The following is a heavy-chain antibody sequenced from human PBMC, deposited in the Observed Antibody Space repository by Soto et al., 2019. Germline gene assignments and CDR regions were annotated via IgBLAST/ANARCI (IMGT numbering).Heavy chain of an antibody. V-gene: IGHV1-69*01. Sequence: QVQLVQSGAEVRKPGSSVKVSCKASGGTFSRYAINWVRQAPGQGLEWMGGIIPMFGTTNYAQKFKGRVTITGDESTSTVYMELNTLRSEAAAVYYCARASIHGSSWYFWFDPWGQGTLVTVSS. D-gene: IGHD6-13*01. CDR1: GGTFSRYA. CDR2: IIPMFGTT. CDR3: ARASIHGSSWYFWFDP. J-gene: IGHJ5*01.